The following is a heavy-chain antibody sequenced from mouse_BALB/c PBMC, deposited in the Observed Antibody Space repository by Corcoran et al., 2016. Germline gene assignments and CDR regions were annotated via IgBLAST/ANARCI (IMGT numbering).Heavy chain of an antibody. Sequence: QVTLKESGPGILQPSQTLSLTCSFSGISLSTSAMGVSCIRQPSGKGLEWLAHIYWDDDKRYNPSLKSRLTISKETSSNQVFLKITSVDTADTATYYCARRDSSGSLYAMDYWGQGSSVTVSS. V-gene: IGHV8-12*01. D-gene: IGHD3-1*01. CDR2: IYWDDDK. J-gene: IGHJ4*01. CDR1: GISLSTSAMG. CDR3: ARRDSSGSLYAMDY.